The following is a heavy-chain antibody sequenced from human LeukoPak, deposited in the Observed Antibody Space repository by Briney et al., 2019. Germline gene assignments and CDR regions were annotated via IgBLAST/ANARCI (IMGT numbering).Heavy chain of an antibody. CDR1: GASIINNNYY. CDR3: AGHKYYNFWGSFNWFDP. CDR2: VYHGGST. V-gene: IGHV4-39*01. D-gene: IGHD1-1*01. J-gene: IGHJ5*02. Sequence: TSETLSLTCFVSGASIINNNYYWAWLGQPPGKGLEWIGSVYHGGSTSYKPSLKSRVTISVDTSKSHFTLKMNSVTASDTALYSCAGHKYYNFWGSFNWFDPWGQGTLVTVSS.